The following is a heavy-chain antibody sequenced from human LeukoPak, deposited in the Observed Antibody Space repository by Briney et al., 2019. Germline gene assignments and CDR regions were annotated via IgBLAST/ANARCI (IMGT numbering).Heavy chain of an antibody. J-gene: IGHJ4*02. CDR2: ISGSGGRT. V-gene: IGHV3-23*01. Sequence: GGSLRLSCAASGFTFSSYAMTWGRQAPGKGLEWVSGISGSGGRTNYADSVKGRFTISRDNSKNTLYLQMNSLRAEDTAVYYCAKDELLWFGESAMEAFDYWGQGTLVTVSS. D-gene: IGHD3-10*01. CDR3: AKDELLWFGESAMEAFDY. CDR1: GFTFSSYA.